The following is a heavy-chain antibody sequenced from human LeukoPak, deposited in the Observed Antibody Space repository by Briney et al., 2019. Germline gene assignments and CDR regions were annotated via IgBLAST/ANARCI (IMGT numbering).Heavy chain of an antibody. J-gene: IGHJ3*02. V-gene: IGHV4-4*07. CDR2: IYTSGST. CDR1: GGSISSYY. CDR3: ARVSGSWGSDAFDI. Sequence: PSETLSLTCTVSGGSISSYYWSWIRQPAGKGLEWIGRIYTSGSTNYNPSLKSRVTMSVDTSKNQFYLKLSSVTAADTAVYYRARVSGSWGSDAFDIWGKGTMVIVSS. D-gene: IGHD7-27*01.